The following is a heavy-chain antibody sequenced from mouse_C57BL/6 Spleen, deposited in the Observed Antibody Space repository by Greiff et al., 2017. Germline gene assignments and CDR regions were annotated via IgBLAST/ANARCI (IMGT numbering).Heavy chain of an antibody. V-gene: IGHV1-15*01. D-gene: IGHD1-1*01. CDR3: TRRAHGSSSFAY. J-gene: IGHJ3*01. Sequence: VQLQQSGAELVRPGASVTLSCKASGYTFTDYEMHWVKQTHVHGLEWIGAIDPETGGTAYNQKFKGKAILTADKSSSTAYMELRSLTSEDSAVYYCTRRAHGSSSFAYWGQGTLVTVSA. CDR2: IDPETGGT. CDR1: GYTFTDYE.